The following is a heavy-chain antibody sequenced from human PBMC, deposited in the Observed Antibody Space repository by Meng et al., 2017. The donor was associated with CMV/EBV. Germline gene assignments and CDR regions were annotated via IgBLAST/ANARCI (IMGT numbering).Heavy chain of an antibody. V-gene: IGHV3-23*01. J-gene: IGHJ6*02. Sequence: GESLKISCAASGFTFSSYAMSWVRQAPGKGLEWVSAISGSGGSTYYADSVKGRFTISRDNSKNTLYLQMNSLRAEDTAVYYCAREGAGTIYGMDVWGQGTTVTVSS. D-gene: IGHD1-1*01. CDR2: ISGSGGST. CDR1: GFTFSSYA. CDR3: AREGAGTIYGMDV.